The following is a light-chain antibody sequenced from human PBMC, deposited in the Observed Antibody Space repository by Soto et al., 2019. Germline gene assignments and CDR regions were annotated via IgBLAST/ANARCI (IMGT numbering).Light chain of an antibody. CDR3: SSYAGRNNWV. J-gene: IGLJ3*02. CDR2: DVT. V-gene: IGLV2-8*01. CDR1: SSDIGGYNS. Sequence: QSVLTQSPSASGSPGQSVTISCTGTSSDIGGYNSVSWYQQHPGKAPKVMIYDVTKRPSGVPDRFSGSKSGNTASLTVSALQAEDEADYYCSSYAGRNNWVFGGGTKLTVL.